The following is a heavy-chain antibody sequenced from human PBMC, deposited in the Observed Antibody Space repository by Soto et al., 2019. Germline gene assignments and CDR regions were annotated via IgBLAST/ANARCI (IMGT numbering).Heavy chain of an antibody. CDR1: GYSIRSGYF. D-gene: IGHD6-6*01. Sequence: LPETLSLTCAVSGYSIRSGYFWGWIRQPPGKGLEWIGSMYHSGITYYNLSLKSRVTISVDTSKNQLSLKLSSATAADTAVYYCARSMYSTSAQLYYGMDVWGQGTTVTVS. V-gene: IGHV4-38-2*01. CDR2: MYHSGIT. CDR3: ARSMYSTSAQLYYGMDV. J-gene: IGHJ6*02.